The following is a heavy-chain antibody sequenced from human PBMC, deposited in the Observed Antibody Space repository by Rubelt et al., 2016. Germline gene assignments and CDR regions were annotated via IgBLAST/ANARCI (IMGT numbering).Heavy chain of an antibody. Sequence: QLQLQESGPGLVKPSETLSLTCTVSGGSISSSSYYWGWIRQPPGKGLEWIGSIYYSGSTYYNPSLNGRVTISVDTSKNQFSLKLSSVTAADTAVYYCARDRPGYSYSKPNWFDPWGQGTLVTVSS. CDR1: GGSISSSSYY. J-gene: IGHJ5*02. CDR3: ARDRPGYSYSKPNWFDP. CDR2: IYYSGST. V-gene: IGHV4-39*07. D-gene: IGHD5-18*01.